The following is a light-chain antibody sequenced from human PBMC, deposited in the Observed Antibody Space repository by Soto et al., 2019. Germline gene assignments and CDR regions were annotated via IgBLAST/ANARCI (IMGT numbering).Light chain of an antibody. J-gene: IGLJ1*01. CDR1: SSDVGGYNY. Sequence: QSVLTQPPSASGSPGQSVTISCTGTSSDVGGYNYVSWYQQHPGKAPKLMIYEVSKRPSGVPDRFSGSKSGNTASLTVSGLQAEDEADYYFSSYAGSNNLVFGTGTKLTVL. CDR2: EVS. V-gene: IGLV2-8*01. CDR3: SSYAGSNNLV.